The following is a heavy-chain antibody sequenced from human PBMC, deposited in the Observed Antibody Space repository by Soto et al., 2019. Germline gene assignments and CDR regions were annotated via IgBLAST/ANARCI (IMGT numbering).Heavy chain of an antibody. D-gene: IGHD2-21*02. Sequence: ASETLSLTCTVSCGSISSGDYYWSWIRQPPGKGLEWIGYIHYSGSSYYNPSLKSRLAISVDTSKNQFSLKLNFLTAADTAVYYCARWGDTAGLSLPAFDIWGQGIMVTVSS. CDR2: IHYSGSS. J-gene: IGHJ3*02. CDR1: CGSISSGDYY. CDR3: ARWGDTAGLSLPAFDI. V-gene: IGHV4-30-4*01.